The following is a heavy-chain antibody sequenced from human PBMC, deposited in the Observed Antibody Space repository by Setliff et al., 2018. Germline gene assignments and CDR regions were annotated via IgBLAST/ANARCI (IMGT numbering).Heavy chain of an antibody. CDR2: INWSGGST. J-gene: IGHJ6*01. CDR3: SRDWAPFGRGCSWGSHCNRCTQSTPVPSLGAAGPSSSSNYY. D-gene: IGHD2-15*01. Sequence: GGSLRLSCAASGFTFDDYGMSWVRQAPGKGLEWVSGINWSGGSTGYADSVKGRFTISRDNAKNSLYLQMNSLRAEDTALYHCSRDWAPFGRGCSWGSHCNRCTQSTPVPSLGAAGPSSSSNYY. CDR1: GFTFDDYG. V-gene: IGHV3-20*01.